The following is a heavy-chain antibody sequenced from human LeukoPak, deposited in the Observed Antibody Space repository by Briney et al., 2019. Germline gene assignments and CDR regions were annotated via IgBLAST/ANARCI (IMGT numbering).Heavy chain of an antibody. CDR2: IRVHTGGT. V-gene: IGHV1-18*01. D-gene: IGHD3-9*01. CDR3: ARDRYDVGVAFDF. J-gene: IGHJ3*01. CDR1: GYMFAVFG. Sequence: ASVKVSCKASGYMFAVFGITWVRQAPGQGLEWMGSIRVHTGGTNYAQKFQGRLTMTTDTSATTAYMELRSLKSDDTAVYYCARDRYDVGVAFDFWGQGTMVTVSS.